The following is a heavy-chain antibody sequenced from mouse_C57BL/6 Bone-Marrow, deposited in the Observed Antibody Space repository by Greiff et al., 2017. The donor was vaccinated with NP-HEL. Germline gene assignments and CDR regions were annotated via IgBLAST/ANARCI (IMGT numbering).Heavy chain of an antibody. Sequence: EVQLQQSGPELVKPGASVKIPCKASGYTFTDYNMDWVKQSHGKSLEWIGDINPNNGGTIYNQKFKGKATLTVDKSSSTDYMELRSLTSEDTAVYYCARSPIYYDYDAYFDYWGQGTTLTDSS. V-gene: IGHV1-18*01. D-gene: IGHD2-4*01. CDR2: INPNNGGT. J-gene: IGHJ2*01. CDR1: GYTFTDYN. CDR3: ARSPIYYDYDAYFDY.